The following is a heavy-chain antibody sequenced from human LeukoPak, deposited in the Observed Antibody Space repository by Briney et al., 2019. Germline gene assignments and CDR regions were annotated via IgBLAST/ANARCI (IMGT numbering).Heavy chain of an antibody. CDR2: IYTSGST. CDR3: ARGPENYDFWSGYYMDY. D-gene: IGHD3-3*01. CDR1: GGSISGGSYY. V-gene: IGHV4-61*02. Sequence: PSETLSLTCTVSGGSISGGSYYWSWIRQPAGKGLEWIGRIYTSGSTNYNPSLKSRVTISVDTSKNQFSLKLSSVTAADTAVYYCARGPENYDFWSGYYMDYWGQGTLVTVSS. J-gene: IGHJ4*02.